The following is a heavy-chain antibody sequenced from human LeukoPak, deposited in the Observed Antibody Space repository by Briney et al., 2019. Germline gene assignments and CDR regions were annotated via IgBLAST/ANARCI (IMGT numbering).Heavy chain of an antibody. J-gene: IGHJ6*02. D-gene: IGHD2-2*01. CDR2: INPNSGGT. Sequence: ASVKVSCKASGYTFTGYYMHWVRQAPGQGLEWMGWINPNSGGTNYAQKFQDRVTVTTDTSISTAYMELSRLRSDDTAVYYCARDLYCSTTKCYWSYYYHGMDVWGQGTTVTVSS. CDR1: GYTFTGYY. CDR3: ARDLYCSTTKCYWSYYYHGMDV. V-gene: IGHV1-2*02.